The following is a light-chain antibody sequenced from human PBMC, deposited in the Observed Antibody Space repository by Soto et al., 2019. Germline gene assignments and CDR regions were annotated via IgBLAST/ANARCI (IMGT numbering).Light chain of an antibody. CDR3: MQALQTPLT. Sequence: DIVMTLSPLSLPVTPGEPASISCRSSQSLLHSNGYNYLDWYLQKPGQSPQFLIYLGSNRASGVPDRFSGSGSGTDFTLKISRVEAEDVGVYYCMQALQTPLTFGGGTKVEIK. CDR1: QSLLHSNGYNY. CDR2: LGS. J-gene: IGKJ4*01. V-gene: IGKV2-28*01.